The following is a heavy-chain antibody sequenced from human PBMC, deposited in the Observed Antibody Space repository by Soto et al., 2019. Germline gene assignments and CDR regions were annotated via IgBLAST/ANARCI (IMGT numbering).Heavy chain of an antibody. D-gene: IGHD2-15*01. CDR2: INHSGST. V-gene: IGHV4-34*01. Sequence: SETLSLPCAVYVGSFSGYYWSWIRQPPGKGLEWIGEINHSGSTNYNPSLKSRVTISVDTSKNQFSLKLSSVTAADTAVYYCARIVVALYYYGMDVWGQGTTVTV. J-gene: IGHJ6*02. CDR3: ARIVVALYYYGMDV. CDR1: VGSFSGYY.